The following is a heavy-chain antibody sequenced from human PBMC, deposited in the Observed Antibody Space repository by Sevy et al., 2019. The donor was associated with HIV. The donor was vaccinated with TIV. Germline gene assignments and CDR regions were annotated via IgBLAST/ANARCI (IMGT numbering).Heavy chain of an antibody. V-gene: IGHV3-7*03. D-gene: IGHD6-13*01. CDR3: TRMDDSSSWYGDDVFDI. J-gene: IGHJ3*02. CDR2: INQDGSQK. Sequence: GGSLRLSCGVSGFTFRTYWMSWVRQSPGKGLDWVADINQDGSQKYYVDSVKARFTIPRDNAKNSLSLQMNSLRAEDTAVYYCTRMDDSSSWYGDDVFDIWGQGTMVTVSS. CDR1: GFTFRTYW.